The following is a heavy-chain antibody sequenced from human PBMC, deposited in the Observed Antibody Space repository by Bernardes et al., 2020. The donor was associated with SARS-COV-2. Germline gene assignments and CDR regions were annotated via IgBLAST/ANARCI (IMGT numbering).Heavy chain of an antibody. V-gene: IGHV4-59*08. CDR2: IYYSGST. J-gene: IGHJ4*02. Sequence: SETLSLTCTVSGGSINNYFWSWIRQPPGKGLEWIGYIYYSGSTKYTPSLQSRVSISVDTSKNQFSLKLTSVTAADTAVYYCARSLVGGGIGVSDYWGQGTLVTVSS. D-gene: IGHD3-10*01. CDR3: ARSLVGGGIGVSDY. CDR1: GGSINNYF.